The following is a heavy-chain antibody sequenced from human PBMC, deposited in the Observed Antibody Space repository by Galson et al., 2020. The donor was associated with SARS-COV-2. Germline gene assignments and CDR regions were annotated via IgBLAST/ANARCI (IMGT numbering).Heavy chain of an antibody. CDR3: AGLGGGRYYESRGYSPPDY. CDR2: IYYTGSS. V-gene: IGHV4-59*12. CDR1: AGSITDYL. J-gene: IGHJ4*02. D-gene: IGHD3-22*01. Sequence: ETSETLSLTCTVSAGSITDYLWSWVRQPPGKGLEWIGCIYYTGSSNYNPSLKSRVTMSMDTSKSQFSLRLTSVTAADTAVYYCAGLGGGRYYESRGYSPPDYWGQGTLVTVSS.